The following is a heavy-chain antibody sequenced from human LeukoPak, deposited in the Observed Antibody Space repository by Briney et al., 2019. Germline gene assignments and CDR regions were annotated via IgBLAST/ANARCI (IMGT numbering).Heavy chain of an antibody. D-gene: IGHD6-19*01. J-gene: IGHJ6*03. CDR2: IPYDGSNE. V-gene: IGHV3-30*02. Sequence: PGGSLRLSCAASGFTFTSYGMHWVRQAPGKGLEWLAFIPYDGSNEFYADSVKGRFTISRDNSKNTLYLQMNSLRAEDTAVYFCAKGSKAVLFTRDHYMDVWGKGTTVTISS. CDR1: GFTFTSYG. CDR3: AKGSKAVLFTRDHYMDV.